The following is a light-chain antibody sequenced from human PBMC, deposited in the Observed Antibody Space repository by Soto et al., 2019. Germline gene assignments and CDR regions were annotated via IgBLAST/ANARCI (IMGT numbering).Light chain of an antibody. CDR1: QSVNSW. J-gene: IGKJ1*01. CDR3: QQFSSYSRT. CDR2: SVS. Sequence: DLQMTQSPSTLSAYVGDRVTITCRASQSVNSWLAWYQQKPGRAPKLLIYSVSNLDSGVPSRFSGSGSGTEFTLTISSLQPDDFATYYCQQFSSYSRTFGQGTKV. V-gene: IGKV1-5*01.